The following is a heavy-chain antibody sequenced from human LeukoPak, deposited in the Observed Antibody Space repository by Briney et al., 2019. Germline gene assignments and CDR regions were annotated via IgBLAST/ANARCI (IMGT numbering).Heavy chain of an antibody. D-gene: IGHD3-22*01. CDR3: ARRVYYDSSGYYYGGFDY. Sequence: PSETLSLTCTVSGGSISSSSYYWGWIRQPPGKGLEWIGSIYYSGSTYYNPSLKSRVTISVDTSKNQFSLKLSSVTAADTAAYYCARRVYYDSSGYYYGGFDYWGQGTLVTVSS. V-gene: IGHV4-39*01. J-gene: IGHJ4*02. CDR1: GGSISSSSYY. CDR2: IYYSGST.